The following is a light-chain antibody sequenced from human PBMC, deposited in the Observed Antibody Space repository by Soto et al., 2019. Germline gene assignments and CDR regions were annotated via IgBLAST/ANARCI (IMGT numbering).Light chain of an antibody. CDR2: DAS. CDR3: QQRSNWPRT. Sequence: EIVLTQSPATLSLSPGERATLSCRASQSVSSYSAWYQQKLGQAPRLLIYDASNRATGIPARFSGSGSGTDFTLTISSLEPEDFAVYYCQQRSNWPRTFGQGTKLEIK. V-gene: IGKV3-11*01. J-gene: IGKJ2*01. CDR1: QSVSSY.